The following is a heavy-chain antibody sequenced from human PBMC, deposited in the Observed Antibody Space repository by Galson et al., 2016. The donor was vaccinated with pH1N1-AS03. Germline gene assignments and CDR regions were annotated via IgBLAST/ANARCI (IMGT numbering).Heavy chain of an antibody. J-gene: IGHJ3*01. V-gene: IGHV1-3*04. D-gene: IGHD5-24*01. CDR2: INTGNGDT. Sequence: SVKVSCKASGYTFSAYAMHWVRQAPGQGLEWMGWINTGNGDTKYSQKFQDRITISSDAGATTAYMELSSLRSEDTAVFYCARDGNGRWQQFLDHWGQGTMVTVSS. CDR1: GYTFSAYA. CDR3: ARDGNGRWQQFLDH.